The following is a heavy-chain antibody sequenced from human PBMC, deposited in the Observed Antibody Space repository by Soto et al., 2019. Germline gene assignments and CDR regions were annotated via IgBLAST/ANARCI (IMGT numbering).Heavy chain of an antibody. D-gene: IGHD4-17*01. V-gene: IGHV3-23*01. CDR3: AKGWGSVTPDY. CDR2: ISGSGGST. Sequence: EVQLLESGGGLVQPGGSLRLSCAVSGFTFSNYVMSWVRQAPGKGLEGVSAISGSGGSTFYADSVKGRFTISRDNSKNTLYLQMNSLRAEDTAIYYCAKGWGSVTPDYWGQGTLVTVSS. CDR1: GFTFSNYV. J-gene: IGHJ4*02.